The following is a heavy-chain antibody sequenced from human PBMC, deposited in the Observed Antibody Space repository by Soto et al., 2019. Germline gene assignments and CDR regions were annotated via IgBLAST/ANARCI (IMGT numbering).Heavy chain of an antibody. Sequence: QITLKESGPTLVKPTQTLTLTCTFSGFSLTTDRVGVGWIRQPPGEALEWLAVIYWDDSKTYRPSLKSRLTITKDTSKIQVALTMTNMDSLDTATYYCAHAYGGRALYWGQGTLVTVSS. CDR3: AHAYGGRALY. CDR1: GFSLTTDRVG. V-gene: IGHV2-5*02. J-gene: IGHJ4*02. CDR2: IYWDDSK. D-gene: IGHD3-16*01.